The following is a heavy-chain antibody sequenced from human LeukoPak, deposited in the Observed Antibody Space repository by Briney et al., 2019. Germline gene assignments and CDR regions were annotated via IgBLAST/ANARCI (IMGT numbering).Heavy chain of an antibody. CDR3: ARGSLYYDFWSGYYRPHYYYYMDV. CDR1: GGSFSGYY. V-gene: IGHV4-34*01. J-gene: IGHJ6*03. CDR2: INHSGST. D-gene: IGHD3-3*01. Sequence: SSETLSLTCAVYGGSFSGYYWSWIRQPPGKGLEWIGEINHSGSTNYNPSLKSRVTVSVDTSKNQFSLKLSSVTAADTAVYYCARGSLYYDFWSGYYRPHYYYYMDVWGKGTTVTVSS.